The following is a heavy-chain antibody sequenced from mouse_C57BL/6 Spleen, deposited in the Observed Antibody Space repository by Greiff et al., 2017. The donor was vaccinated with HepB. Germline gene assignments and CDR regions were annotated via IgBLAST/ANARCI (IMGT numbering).Heavy chain of an antibody. CDR1: GYTFTSYW. Sequence: QVQLQQPGAELVRPGSSVKLSCKASGYTFTSYWMDWVKQRPGQGLEWIGNIYPSDSETHYNQKFKDKATLTVDKSSSTAYMQLSSLTSEDSAVYYCARRFMVTTEYYFDYGGQGTTLTVSS. D-gene: IGHD2-2*01. V-gene: IGHV1-61*01. J-gene: IGHJ2*01. CDR3: ARRFMVTTEYYFDY. CDR2: IYPSDSET.